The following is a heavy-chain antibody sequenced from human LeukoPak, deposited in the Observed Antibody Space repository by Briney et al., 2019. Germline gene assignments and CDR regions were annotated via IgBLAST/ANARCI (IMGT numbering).Heavy chain of an antibody. Sequence: GGSLRLSCVASGFPFSSYWMTWVRQAPGKGLEWVANIKQDGSKKSYVDSVKGRFTISRDNAKNSLYLQMNSLRAEDTAVYYCAKNTWKSSDSGRGRMDVWGQGTTVTVSS. J-gene: IGHJ6*02. V-gene: IGHV3-7*01. CDR2: IKQDGSKK. D-gene: IGHD3-10*01. CDR1: GFPFSSYW. CDR3: AKNTWKSSDSGRGRMDV.